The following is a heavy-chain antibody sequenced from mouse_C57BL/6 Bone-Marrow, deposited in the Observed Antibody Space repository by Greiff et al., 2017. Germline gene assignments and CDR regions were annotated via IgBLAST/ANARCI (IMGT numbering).Heavy chain of an antibody. CDR1: GFSLTSYG. CDR2: IWRGGST. V-gene: IGHV2-5*01. Sequence: VKLMESGPGLVQPSQSLSITCTVSGFSLTSYGVHWVRQSPGKGLEWLGVIWRGGSTDYNAAFMSRLCITKDNSKSQVFFKMNSLQADDTAIYYCATLVATPWFAYWGQGTLVTVSA. J-gene: IGHJ3*01. D-gene: IGHD1-1*01. CDR3: ATLVATPWFAY.